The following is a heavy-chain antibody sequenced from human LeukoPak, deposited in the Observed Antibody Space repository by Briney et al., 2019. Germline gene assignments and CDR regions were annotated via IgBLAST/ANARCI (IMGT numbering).Heavy chain of an antibody. CDR3: ARDHKQQLVGWFDP. Sequence: GGSLRLSCAASGVTLSTYAMNWVRQAPGKGLEWVSSISSSSSYIYYADSVKGRFTISRDNAKNSLYLQMNSLRAEDTAVYYCARDHKQQLVGWFDPWGQGTLVTVSS. CDR2: ISSSSSYI. J-gene: IGHJ5*02. V-gene: IGHV3-21*01. D-gene: IGHD6-13*01. CDR1: GVTLSTYA.